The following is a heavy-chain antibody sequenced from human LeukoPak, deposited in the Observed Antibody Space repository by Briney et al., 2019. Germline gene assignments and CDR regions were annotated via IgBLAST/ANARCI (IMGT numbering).Heavy chain of an antibody. CDR2: ISGSGGST. CDR3: AKGPIFGVVIPHDY. D-gene: IGHD3-3*01. J-gene: IGHJ4*02. CDR1: GFTFSSYG. Sequence: GGSLRLSCAASGFTFSSYGMHWVRRAPGKGLEWVSAISGSGGSTYYADSVKGRFTISRDNSKNTLYLQMNSLRAEDTAVYYCAKGPIFGVVIPHDYWGQGTLVTVSS. V-gene: IGHV3-23*01.